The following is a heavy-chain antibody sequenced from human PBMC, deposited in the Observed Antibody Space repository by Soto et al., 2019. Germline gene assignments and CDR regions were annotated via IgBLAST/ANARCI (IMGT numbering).Heavy chain of an antibody. CDR3: AKFREGGYYSGIFDY. J-gene: IGHJ4*02. CDR2: ISGSGGST. Sequence: VGSLRLSCAASGFTFSSYAMSWVRQAPGKGLEWVSAISGSGGSTYYADSVKGRFTISRDNSKNTLYLQMNSLRAEDTAVYYCAKFREGGYYSGIFDYWSQGTLVTSPQ. D-gene: IGHD3-22*01. V-gene: IGHV3-23*01. CDR1: GFTFSSYA.